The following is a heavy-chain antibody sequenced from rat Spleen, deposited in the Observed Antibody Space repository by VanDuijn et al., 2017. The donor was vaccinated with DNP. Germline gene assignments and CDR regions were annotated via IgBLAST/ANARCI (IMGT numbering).Heavy chain of an antibody. CDR1: GFSLTRNS. Sequence: QVQLKESGPGLVQPSQTLSLACTVSGFSLTRNSVHWVRQPPGKGLEWMGVIWNNGGTRYNSVLKSRLSISKDTSKSQVFLKMNSLKSEDTAIYFCARSHTTGMTWFAYWGHGTLVTVSS. CDR2: IWNNGGT. D-gene: IGHD1-7*01. V-gene: IGHV2-41*01. J-gene: IGHJ3*01. CDR3: ARSHTTGMTWFAY.